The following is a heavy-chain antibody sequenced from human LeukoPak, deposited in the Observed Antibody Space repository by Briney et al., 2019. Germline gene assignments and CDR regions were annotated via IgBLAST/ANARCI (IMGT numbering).Heavy chain of an antibody. Sequence: GASVKVSCKASGYTFTSYAMNWVRQAPGQGLEWMGWINTNTGNPTYAQGFTGRFVFSLDTSVSTAYLQISSLKAEDTAVYYCARRYCTNGVCYEFDYWGQGTLVTVSS. CDR3: ARRYCTNGVCYEFDY. CDR2: INTNTGNP. CDR1: GYTFTSYA. V-gene: IGHV7-4-1*02. J-gene: IGHJ4*02. D-gene: IGHD2-8*01.